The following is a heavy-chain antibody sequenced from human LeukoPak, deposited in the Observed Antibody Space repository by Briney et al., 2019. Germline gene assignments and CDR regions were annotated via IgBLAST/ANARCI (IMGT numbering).Heavy chain of an antibody. Sequence: PSETLSLTCTVSGGSISSYYWSWIRQPPGKGLEWIGYIYYSGSTNYNPSLKGRVTISVDTSKNQFSLKLSSVTAADTAVYYCARYYDILTGYPDAPQLHGAFDIWGQGTMVTVSS. CDR3: ARYYDILTGYPDAPQLHGAFDI. V-gene: IGHV4-59*08. D-gene: IGHD3-9*01. J-gene: IGHJ3*02. CDR1: GGSISSYY. CDR2: IYYSGST.